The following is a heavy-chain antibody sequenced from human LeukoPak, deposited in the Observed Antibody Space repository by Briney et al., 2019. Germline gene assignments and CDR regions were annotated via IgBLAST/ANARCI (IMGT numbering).Heavy chain of an antibody. CDR1: GFTFSNYW. D-gene: IGHD6-13*01. CDR2: INNDGSST. Sequence: GGSLRLSCAASGFTFSNYWMHWVRQAPGKGLVWVSRINNDGSSTTYADSVKGRFTISRDNAKNTVYLQMSSLRAEDTAVYYCARGGIAAAVFDAFDIWGQETMVTVSS. J-gene: IGHJ3*02. V-gene: IGHV3-74*01. CDR3: ARGGIAAAVFDAFDI.